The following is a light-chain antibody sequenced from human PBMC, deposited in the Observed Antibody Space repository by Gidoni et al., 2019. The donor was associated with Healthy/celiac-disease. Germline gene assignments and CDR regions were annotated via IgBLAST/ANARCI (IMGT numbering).Light chain of an antibody. CDR3: QQLNSYPIT. J-gene: IGKJ5*01. V-gene: IGKV1-9*01. Sequence: LPFSPSPSFLSASVGDRVTITCRASQGISSYLAWYQQKPGKAPKLLIYAASTLQSGVPSRFSGSGSGTEFTLTISSLQPEDFATYYCQQLNSYPITFGQGTRLEIK. CDR1: QGISSY. CDR2: AAS.